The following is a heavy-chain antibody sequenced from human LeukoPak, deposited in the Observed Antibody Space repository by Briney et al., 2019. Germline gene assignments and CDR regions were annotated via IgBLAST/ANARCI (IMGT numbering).Heavy chain of an antibody. J-gene: IGHJ4*02. V-gene: IGHV1-8*02. Sequence: ASVKVSCKASGGTFSSYAINWVRQATGQGLEWMGWMNPNSGNTGYAQKFQGRVTMTRNTSISTAYMELSSLRSEDTAVYYCARGFRRDYVWGSYRSPPDDYWGQGTLVTVSS. CDR3: ARGFRRDYVWGSYRSPPDDY. CDR2: MNPNSGNT. D-gene: IGHD3-16*02. CDR1: GGTFSSYA.